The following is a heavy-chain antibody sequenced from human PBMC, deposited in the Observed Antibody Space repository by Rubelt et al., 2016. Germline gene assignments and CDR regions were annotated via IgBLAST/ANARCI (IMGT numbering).Heavy chain of an antibody. V-gene: IGHV3-74*01. CDR2: IYSDVSST. CDR3: AKDWIQLWI. Sequence: GSLRLSCAASGFSFSMYWMHWVRQVPGKGLVWVSRIYSDVSSTTYADSVKGRFTISRDNAKNTLYLQMNSLRAEDTAVYYCAKDWIQLWIWGQGTLVTVSS. D-gene: IGHD5-18*01. J-gene: IGHJ4*02. CDR1: GFSFSMYW.